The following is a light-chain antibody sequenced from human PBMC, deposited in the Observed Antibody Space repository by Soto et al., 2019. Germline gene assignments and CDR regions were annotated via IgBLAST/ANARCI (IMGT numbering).Light chain of an antibody. V-gene: IGKV1D-13*01. Sequence: IQLTQPPSSLSPSVGDRVTITCRASEAISSALAWYQQKPGKTPQLLISDASSLESGVPLRFSGSGSGTDFTLTISSLQPEDVATYYCQQFKNYPITFGQGTRLEIQ. CDR1: EAISSA. CDR3: QQFKNYPIT. J-gene: IGKJ5*01. CDR2: DAS.